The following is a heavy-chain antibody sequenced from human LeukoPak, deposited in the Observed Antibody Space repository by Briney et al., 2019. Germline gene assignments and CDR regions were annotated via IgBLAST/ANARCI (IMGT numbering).Heavy chain of an antibody. J-gene: IGHJ4*02. CDR3: APLAYCGGDCFQPIDY. Sequence: PGGSLRLSCAASGFTFSSYWMSWVRQAPGKGLEWVANIKQDGSEKYYVDSVKGRFTISRDNSKNTLYLQMNSLRAEDTAVYYCAPLAYCGGDCFQPIDYWGQGTLVTVSS. V-gene: IGHV3-7*01. CDR2: IKQDGSEK. CDR1: GFTFSSYW. D-gene: IGHD2-21*02.